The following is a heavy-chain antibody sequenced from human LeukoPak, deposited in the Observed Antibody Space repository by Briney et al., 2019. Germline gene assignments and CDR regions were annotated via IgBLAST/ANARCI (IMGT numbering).Heavy chain of an antibody. CDR2: TYYRSKWYN. V-gene: IGHV6-1*01. D-gene: IGHD1-14*01. Sequence: SQTLSLTCVISGDSVSSNSATWNWIRQSPSRGLEWLGRTYYRSKWYNEYAVSVISRITINPDTSKNQFSLQLNSVTPEDTAVYYCAKQTTSSKYYGLDVWGQGTTVTVSS. J-gene: IGHJ6*02. CDR1: GDSVSSNSAT. CDR3: AKQTTSSKYYGLDV.